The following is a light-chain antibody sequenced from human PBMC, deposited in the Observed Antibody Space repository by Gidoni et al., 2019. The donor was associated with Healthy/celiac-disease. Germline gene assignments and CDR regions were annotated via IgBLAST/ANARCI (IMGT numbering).Light chain of an antibody. Sequence: QSVLTQPPSVSGAPGQRVTISCTGSSSNIGAGYDVHWYQQLPGTAPKLLIYGNSNRPSVVPDRFSGSKSGTSASLAITGLQAEDEADYYCQSYDSSLSPYVFGTGTKVTVL. V-gene: IGLV1-40*01. CDR2: GNS. J-gene: IGLJ1*01. CDR1: SSNIGAGYD. CDR3: QSYDSSLSPYV.